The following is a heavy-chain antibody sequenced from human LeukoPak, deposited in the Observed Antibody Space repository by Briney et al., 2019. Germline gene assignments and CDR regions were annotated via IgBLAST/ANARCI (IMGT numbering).Heavy chain of an antibody. CDR3: ARDSAVAGRDY. CDR1: GFTFSSYE. Sequence: GGSLRLSCAASGFTFSSYEMNWVRQAPGKGLEWVSYISSSGSTIYYADSVKGRFTFSRDNAKNSLYLQMNSLRAEDTAVYYCARDSAVAGRDYWGQGTLVTVSS. J-gene: IGHJ4*02. CDR2: ISSSGSTI. D-gene: IGHD6-19*01. V-gene: IGHV3-48*03.